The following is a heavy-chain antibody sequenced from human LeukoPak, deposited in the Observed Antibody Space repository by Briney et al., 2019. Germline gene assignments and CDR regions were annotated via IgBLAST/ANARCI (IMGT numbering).Heavy chain of an antibody. J-gene: IGHJ6*02. CDR3: ARDDSLERFMVRGVITHYYYYGMDV. Sequence: PGGSLRLSCAAAGFTFSSYAMHWVRQAPGKGLEWVAVISYDGSNKYYADSVKGRFTISRDNSKNTLYLQMNSLRAEDTAVYYCARDDSLERFMVRGVITHYYYYGMDVWGQGTTVTVSS. D-gene: IGHD3-10*01. CDR2: ISYDGSNK. CDR1: GFTFSSYA. V-gene: IGHV3-30-3*01.